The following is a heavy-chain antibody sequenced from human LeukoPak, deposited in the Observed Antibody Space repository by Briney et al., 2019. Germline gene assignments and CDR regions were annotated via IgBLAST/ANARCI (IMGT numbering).Heavy chain of an antibody. CDR3: ARDQGYGDYSKDY. V-gene: IGHV3-33*01. J-gene: IGHJ4*02. CDR1: GFTFSSYG. Sequence: GGSLRLSCAASGFTFSSYGMHWVRQAPGEGLEWVAVIWYDGSNKYYADSVKGRFTISRDNSKNMVYLQMNSLRAEDTAVYYCARDQGYGDYSKDYWGQGTLVTVSS. D-gene: IGHD4-17*01. CDR2: IWYDGSNK.